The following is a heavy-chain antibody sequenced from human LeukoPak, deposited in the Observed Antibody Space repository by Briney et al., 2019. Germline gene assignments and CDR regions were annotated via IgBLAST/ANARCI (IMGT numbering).Heavy chain of an antibody. J-gene: IGHJ4*02. CDR2: ISGSGGST. CDR1: GFTFSSYW. CDR3: AKDRYRVSDPLYGSGSYFDY. V-gene: IGHV3-23*01. Sequence: GGSLRLSCAASGFTFSSYWMTWVRQAPGKGLEWVSAISGSGGSTYYADSVKGRFTISRDNSKNTLYLQMNSLRAEDTAVYYCAKDRYRVSDPLYGSGSYFDYWGQGTLVTVSS. D-gene: IGHD3-10*01.